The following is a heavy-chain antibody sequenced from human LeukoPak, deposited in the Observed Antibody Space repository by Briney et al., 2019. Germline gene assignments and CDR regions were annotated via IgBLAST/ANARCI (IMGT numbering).Heavy chain of an antibody. CDR2: IGTSGSVT. CDR1: GFTFSSFE. CDR3: VQGGWLDY. V-gene: IGHV3-48*03. J-gene: IGHJ4*02. D-gene: IGHD6-19*01. Sequence: AGGSLRLSCAASGFTFSSFEMTWVRQAPGKGLEWVSFIGTSGSVTSYADSVKGRFSISRDNSENSLYLQMNSLRAEDTAVYYCVQGGWLDYWGQGTLVTVSS.